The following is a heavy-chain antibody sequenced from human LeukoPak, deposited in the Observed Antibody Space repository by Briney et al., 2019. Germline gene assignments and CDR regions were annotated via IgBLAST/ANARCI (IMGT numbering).Heavy chain of an antibody. CDR2: IYPGDSDT. CDR1: GYSFTTYW. Sequence: GESLKISCKGSGYSFTTYWIGWVRQMPGKGLEWMGIIYPGDSDTRYSPSFQGQVTISADKSISTAYLQWSSLKASDTAMYYCARRRGYATVTRCFDYWGQGTLVTVSS. V-gene: IGHV5-51*01. J-gene: IGHJ4*02. D-gene: IGHD4-17*01. CDR3: ARRRGYATVTRCFDY.